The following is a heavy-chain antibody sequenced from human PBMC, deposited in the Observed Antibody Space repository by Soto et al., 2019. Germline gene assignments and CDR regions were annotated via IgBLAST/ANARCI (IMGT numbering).Heavy chain of an antibody. CDR2: IYWNDDK. Sequence: TLSLTCAVSGGSISSGGYSWSWIRQPPGKALEWIAHIYWNDDKRYSPSLRSRLTITKDTSKNQVVLTMTNMDPVDTATYYCIQSRCGGDCLQSYASYYYYGMDVWGQGTTVTVSS. CDR1: GGSISSGGYS. J-gene: IGHJ6*02. V-gene: IGHV2-5*01. D-gene: IGHD2-21*02. CDR3: IQSRCGGDCLQSYASYYYYGMDV.